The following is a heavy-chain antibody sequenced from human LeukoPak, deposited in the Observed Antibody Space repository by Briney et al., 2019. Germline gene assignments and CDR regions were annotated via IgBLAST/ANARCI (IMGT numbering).Heavy chain of an antibody. CDR2: INPNSGGT. J-gene: IGHJ4*02. CDR1: GNTFTGYY. CDR3: GWSPNTFYLDY. D-gene: IGHD2-15*01. V-gene: IGHV1-2*02. Sequence: ASMKVSCKASGNTFTGYYIHWVRQAPGQGLEWMGWINPNSGGTNSAQKFQGRVTMTRDTSISTAYMELSRLQSDDTAVYYCGWSPNTFYLDYWGQGTLVTVSS.